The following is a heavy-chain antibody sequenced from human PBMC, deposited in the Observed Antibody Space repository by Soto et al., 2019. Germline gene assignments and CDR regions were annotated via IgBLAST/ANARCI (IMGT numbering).Heavy chain of an antibody. Sequence: PGGSLRLSCAASGFTFSSYAMHWVRQAPGKGLEWVAVISYDGSNKYYADSVKGRFTISRDNSKNTLYLQMNSLRAEDTAVYYCARNPQAGYGSRPTPRYYFDYWGQGTLVTVSS. CDR1: GFTFSSYA. D-gene: IGHD3-10*01. J-gene: IGHJ4*02. CDR2: ISYDGSNK. V-gene: IGHV3-30-3*01. CDR3: ARNPQAGYGSRPTPRYYFDY.